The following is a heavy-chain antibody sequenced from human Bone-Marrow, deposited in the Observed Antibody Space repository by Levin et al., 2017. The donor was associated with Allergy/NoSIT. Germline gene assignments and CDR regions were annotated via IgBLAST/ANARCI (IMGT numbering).Heavy chain of an antibody. D-gene: IGHD2-21*02. CDR2: IYYSGST. CDR1: GGSISSYY. J-gene: IGHJ4*02. CDR3: ARDRWGDSGHYYFDY. V-gene: IGHV4-59*01. Sequence: SQTLSLTCTVSGGSISSYYWSWIRQPPGKGLEWIGYIYYSGSTNYNPSLKSRVTISVDTSKNQFSLKLSSVTAADTAVYYCARDRWGDSGHYYFDYWGQGTLVTVSS.